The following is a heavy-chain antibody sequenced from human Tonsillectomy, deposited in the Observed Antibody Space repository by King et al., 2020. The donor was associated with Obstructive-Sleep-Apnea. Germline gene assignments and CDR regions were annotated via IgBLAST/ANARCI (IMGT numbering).Heavy chain of an antibody. J-gene: IGHJ4*02. CDR1: GFTFSDAW. Sequence: VQLVESGGGLVKPGGSLRLSCVASGFTFSDAWMSWFRLAPGKGLEWVGRIKSKSGGGTTDYAAPVKGRFTISRDDSKNTVYLQMNSLKTEDTAVYFCTHIVVVPAAMLYWGQGTLVTVSS. CDR3: THIVVVPAAMLY. D-gene: IGHD2-2*01. V-gene: IGHV3-15*01. CDR2: IKSKSGGGTT.